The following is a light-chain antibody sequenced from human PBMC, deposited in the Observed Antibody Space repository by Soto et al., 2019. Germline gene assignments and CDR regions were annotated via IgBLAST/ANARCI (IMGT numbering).Light chain of an antibody. Sequence: QSALTQPSSVSGSPGQAIAISCTGTSSDVGAYIFVSWYQQHPGKAPKLMIYDIINRPSGVSNRFSGSKSGNTASLTISGLQAEDEADYYCVSFTSSSSYVFGTGTKVTVL. CDR1: SSDVGAYIF. CDR2: DII. CDR3: VSFTSSSSYV. J-gene: IGLJ1*01. V-gene: IGLV2-14*03.